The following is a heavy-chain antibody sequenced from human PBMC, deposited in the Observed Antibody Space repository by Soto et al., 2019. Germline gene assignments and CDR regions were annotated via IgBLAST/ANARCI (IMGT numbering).Heavy chain of an antibody. J-gene: IGHJ4*02. CDR2: IHSSGNA. CDR3: ARDVGKNY. D-gene: IGHD3-10*01. CDR1: GASVSSYY. V-gene: IGHV4-4*07. Sequence: SETRSLTCSVSGASVSSYYCSWFRQPVGKGLEWIGRIHSSGNANYNPSLESRVTMSLDTSKNQFSLRLSSLTAADTALYLCARDVGKNYWGQGTRVTVSS.